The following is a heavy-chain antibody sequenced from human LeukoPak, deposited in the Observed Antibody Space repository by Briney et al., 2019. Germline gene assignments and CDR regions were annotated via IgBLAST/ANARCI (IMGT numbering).Heavy chain of an antibody. CDR1: GFTFSSYG. V-gene: IGHV3-23*01. Sequence: PGGTLRLSCAASGFTFSSYGMSWVRQAPGKGLEWVSAISGSSGSTYYADSVKGRFTISRDSSKNTLFLQMNRLRPEDAAVYYCAKAPVTTCRGAYCYPFDYWGQGTLVTVSS. D-gene: IGHD2-21*01. CDR3: AKAPVTTCRGAYCYPFDY. CDR2: ISGSSGST. J-gene: IGHJ4*02.